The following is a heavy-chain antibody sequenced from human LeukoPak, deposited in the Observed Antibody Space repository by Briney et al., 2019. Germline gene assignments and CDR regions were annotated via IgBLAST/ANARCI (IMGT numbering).Heavy chain of an antibody. D-gene: IGHD1-26*01. CDR2: IWYDGSNK. Sequence: GGSLRLSCGASGFTFSSYGMHWVRQAPGKGLEWVAVIWYDGSNKYYADSVKGRFTISRDNSKNTLYLQMNSLRAEDTAVYYCARDESSGSYYYYFDYWGQGTLVAVSS. CDR1: GFTFSSYG. CDR3: ARDESSGSYYYYFDY. J-gene: IGHJ4*02. V-gene: IGHV3-33*01.